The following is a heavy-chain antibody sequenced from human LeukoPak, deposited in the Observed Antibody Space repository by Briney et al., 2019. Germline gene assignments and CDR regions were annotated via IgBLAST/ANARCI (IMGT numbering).Heavy chain of an antibody. CDR3: AKDRGWYCTGDTCWWGFDF. CDR1: GFTFSSYA. V-gene: IGHV3-23*01. D-gene: IGHD2-8*02. CDR2: MSGTGGRT. Sequence: GGSLRLSCAAPGFTFSSYAMNWVRQAPGKGLEWVSAMSGTGGRTYYADSVKGRFTISRDNSKNTLYLQMNRLRAEDTAVYYCAKDRGWYCTGDTCWWGFDFWGQGTLVTVSS. J-gene: IGHJ4*02.